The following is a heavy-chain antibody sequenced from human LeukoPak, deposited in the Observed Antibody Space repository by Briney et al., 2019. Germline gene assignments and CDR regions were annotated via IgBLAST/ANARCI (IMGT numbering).Heavy chain of an antibody. CDR1: GGSFSGYY. Sequence: SETLSLTCAVHGGSFSGYYWSWIRQPPGKGLEWIGEINHSGSTNYNPSLKSRVTISVDTSKNQFSLKLSSVTAADTAVYYCARAKGSSRFDIWGQGTMVTVSS. CDR3: ARAKGSSRFDI. CDR2: INHSGST. J-gene: IGHJ3*02. D-gene: IGHD2-2*01. V-gene: IGHV4-34*01.